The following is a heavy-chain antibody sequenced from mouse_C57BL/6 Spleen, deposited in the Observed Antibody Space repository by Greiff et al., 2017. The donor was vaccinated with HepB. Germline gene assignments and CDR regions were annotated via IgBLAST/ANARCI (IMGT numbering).Heavy chain of an antibody. CDR2: INPSTGGT. J-gene: IGHJ2*01. V-gene: IGHV1-42*01. CDR3: ARRELPYYFGC. CDR1: GYSFTGYY. Sequence: VQLQQSGPELVKPGASVKISCKASGYSFTGYYMNWVKQSPEKSLEWIGEINPSTGGTTYNQKFKAKATLTVDKSSSTAYMQLNSLTSEDSAVYYCARRELPYYFGCWGQGTTLTVSS. D-gene: IGHD1-1*01.